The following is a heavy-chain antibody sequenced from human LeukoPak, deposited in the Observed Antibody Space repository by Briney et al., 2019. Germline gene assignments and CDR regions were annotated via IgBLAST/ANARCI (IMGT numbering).Heavy chain of an antibody. CDR3: AREEYSSGWYHYYYMDV. J-gene: IGHJ6*03. CDR2: ISSSSSYI. V-gene: IGHV3-21*01. D-gene: IGHD6-19*01. Sequence: GGSLRLPCAASGFTFSSYSMNWVRQAPGKGLEWVSSISSSSSYIYYADSVKGRFTISRDNAKNSLYLQMSSLRAEDTAVYYCAREEYSSGWYHYYYMDVWGKGTTVTVSS. CDR1: GFTFSSYS.